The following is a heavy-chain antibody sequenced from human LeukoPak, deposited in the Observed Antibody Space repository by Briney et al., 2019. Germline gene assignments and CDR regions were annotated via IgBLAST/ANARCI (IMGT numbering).Heavy chain of an antibody. CDR2: IKEDGSAD. D-gene: IGHD5-12*01. J-gene: IGHJ4*02. CDR1: GFTFSGSW. V-gene: IGHV3-7*01. Sequence: GGSLRLSCAASGFTFSGSWMSWVRQAPGKGLEFVANIKEDGSADYYVDSVKGRFTISRDNAKNSLYLQMNSLRAEDTAMYYCAKDDSGYAYWGQGTLVTVSS. CDR3: AKDDSGYAY.